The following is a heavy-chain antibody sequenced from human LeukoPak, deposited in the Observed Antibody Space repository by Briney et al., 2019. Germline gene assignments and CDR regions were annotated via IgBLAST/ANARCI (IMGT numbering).Heavy chain of an antibody. CDR3: ATYRQVLLPFES. V-gene: IGHV3-23*01. D-gene: IGHD2-8*02. J-gene: IGHJ4*02. CDR2: IFPSGGEI. Sequence: GGSLRLSCAASGFTFSTFAMIWVRQPPGKGLEWVSSIFPSGGEIHYADSMRGRFTISRDNSKSTLSLQMNSLRAEDTAIYYCATYRQVLLPFESWGQGTLVTVSS. CDR1: GFTFSTFA.